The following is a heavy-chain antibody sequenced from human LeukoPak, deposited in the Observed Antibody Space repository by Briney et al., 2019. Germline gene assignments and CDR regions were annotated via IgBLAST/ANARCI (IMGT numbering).Heavy chain of an antibody. CDR2: IYTSGST. Sequence: SETLSLTCTVSGGSLSSYYWSWLRQPAGKGLEWIGRIYTSGSTNYNPSLKSRVTMSVDTSKNQFSLKLSSVTAADTAVYYCATSLSSSGWYGDAFDIWGQGTMVTVSS. D-gene: IGHD6-19*01. V-gene: IGHV4-4*07. CDR1: GGSLSSYY. J-gene: IGHJ3*02. CDR3: ATSLSSSGWYGDAFDI.